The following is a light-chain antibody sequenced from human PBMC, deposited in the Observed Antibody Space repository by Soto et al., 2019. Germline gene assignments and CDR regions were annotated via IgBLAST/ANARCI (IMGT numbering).Light chain of an antibody. Sequence: ETVMTQSPATLSVSPGERATLSCRASQSVSSNLAWYQQKLGQAPRLLIYGASTRATDIPARFSGSGSGTEFTLTISSLQSEDSAVYYCQRYNDWPPQLTFGGGTKVEIK. CDR1: QSVSSN. CDR2: GAS. CDR3: QRYNDWPPQLT. V-gene: IGKV3-15*01. J-gene: IGKJ4*01.